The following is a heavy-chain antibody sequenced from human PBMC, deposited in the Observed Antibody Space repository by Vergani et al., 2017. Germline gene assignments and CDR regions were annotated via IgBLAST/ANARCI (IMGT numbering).Heavy chain of an antibody. J-gene: IGHJ4*02. V-gene: IGHV4-34*01. CDR2: INHSGST. D-gene: IGHD6-19*01. Sequence: QVQLQQWGAGLLKPSETLSLTCAVYGGSFSGYYWSWIRQPPGKGLEWIGEINHSGSTNYNPSLKSRVTISVDTSKNQFSLKLSSVTASDTAVYYCARKWIAVAGTPWDYWGQGTLVTVSS. CDR1: GGSFSGYY. CDR3: ARKWIAVAGTPWDY.